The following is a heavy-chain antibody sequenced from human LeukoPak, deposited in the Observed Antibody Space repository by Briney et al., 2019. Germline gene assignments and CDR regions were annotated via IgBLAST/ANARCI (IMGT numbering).Heavy chain of an antibody. D-gene: IGHD3-10*01. Sequence: PGGSLRLSCAASGFTFDDYGMNWVRQAPGKGLEWVSGISWSGGSTDYADSVKGRFTISRDNAKNSLYLQMNSLRADDTALYYCARDPGGNALVRGASDYWGQGTLVTVSS. CDR2: ISWSGGST. CDR1: GFTFDDYG. J-gene: IGHJ4*02. V-gene: IGHV3-20*04. CDR3: ARDPGGNALVRGASDY.